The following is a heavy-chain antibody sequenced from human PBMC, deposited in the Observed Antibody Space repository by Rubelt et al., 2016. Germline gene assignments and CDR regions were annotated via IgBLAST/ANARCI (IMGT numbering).Heavy chain of an antibody. J-gene: IGHJ4*02. CDR1: GFTFSSYW. Sequence: GGGVVQPGGSLRLSCAASGFTFSSYWMHWVRQVPGKGLVWVSRITSDGSDTIYADSVKGRFTISRDNARNTVYLQMNSLRAEDTGVYYCARVKESTIPSFGYWGQGTLVTVSA. D-gene: IGHD3-3*01. CDR2: ITSDGSDT. CDR3: ARVKESTIPSFGY. V-gene: IGHV3-74*01.